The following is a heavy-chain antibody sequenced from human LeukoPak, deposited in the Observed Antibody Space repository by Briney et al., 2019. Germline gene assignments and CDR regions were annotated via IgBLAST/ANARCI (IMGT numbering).Heavy chain of an antibody. CDR2: ISSSSSYT. Sequence: GGSLRLSCAASGFTFSDHFMSWIRQAPGKGLEWVSYISSSSSYTNYADSVKGRFTISRDNSEKTLYLQMNSLRAEDTAVYYCAKYSSSSNYYYGLDVWGQGTTVTVSS. CDR3: AKYSSSSNYYYGLDV. J-gene: IGHJ6*02. V-gene: IGHV3-11*06. D-gene: IGHD6-13*01. CDR1: GFTFSDHF.